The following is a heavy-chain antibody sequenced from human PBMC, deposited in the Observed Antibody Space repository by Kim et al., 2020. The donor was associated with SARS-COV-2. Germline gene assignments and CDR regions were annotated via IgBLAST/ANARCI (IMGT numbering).Heavy chain of an antibody. J-gene: IGHJ6*02. CDR2: IDWDDDK. CDR1: GFSLSTSGMC. Sequence: SGPTLVNPTQTLTLTCTFSGFSLSTSGMCVSWIRQPPGKALEWLARIDWDDDKYYSTSLKTRLTISKDTSKNQVVLTMTNMDPVDTATYYCARTLAVAGDYGMDVWGQGTTVTVSS. CDR3: ARTLAVAGDYGMDV. D-gene: IGHD6-19*01. V-gene: IGHV2-70*11.